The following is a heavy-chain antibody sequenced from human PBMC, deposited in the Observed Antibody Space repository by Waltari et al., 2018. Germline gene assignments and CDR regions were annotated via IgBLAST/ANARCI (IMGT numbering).Heavy chain of an antibody. CDR2: INHSGST. CDR3: ARDDFWSGQSLDY. CDR1: GGSFSGYY. Sequence: QVQLQQWGAGLLKPSETLSLTCAVYGGSFSGYYWSWIRQPPGKGLEWIGEINHSGSTNYNPSLKSRVTISVDTSKHQFSLKLSSVTAADTAVYYCARDDFWSGQSLDYWGQGTLVTVSS. V-gene: IGHV4-34*01. J-gene: IGHJ4*02. D-gene: IGHD3-3*01.